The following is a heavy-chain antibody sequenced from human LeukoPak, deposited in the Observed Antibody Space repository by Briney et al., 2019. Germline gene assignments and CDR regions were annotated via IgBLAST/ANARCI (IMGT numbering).Heavy chain of an antibody. V-gene: IGHV1-18*01. CDR1: GYTFTNYG. Sequence: ASVKVSCTASGYTFTNYGISWVRQAPGQGLECMGWISAYNGNTKYVQKFQGRVTMTTDTSTSTAYMELRSLRSDDTAAYYCARDLTHRRNYDNSGYQIVSAFWGQGTLVTVSS. J-gene: IGHJ4*02. CDR2: ISAYNGNT. D-gene: IGHD3-22*01. CDR3: ARDLTHRRNYDNSGYQIVSAF.